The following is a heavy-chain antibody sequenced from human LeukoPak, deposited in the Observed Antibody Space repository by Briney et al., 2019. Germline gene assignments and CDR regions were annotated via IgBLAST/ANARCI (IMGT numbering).Heavy chain of an antibody. Sequence: GESLQISCKGSGYSFTSYWISWVRQMPGKGLEWMGRIDPSDSYTNYSPSFQGHVTISADKSISTAYLQWSSLKASDTAMYYCARRTGYGGSGSYYFDYWGQGTLVTVSS. V-gene: IGHV5-10-1*01. J-gene: IGHJ4*02. CDR3: ARRTGYGGSGSYYFDY. CDR1: GYSFTSYW. CDR2: IDPSDSYT. D-gene: IGHD3-10*01.